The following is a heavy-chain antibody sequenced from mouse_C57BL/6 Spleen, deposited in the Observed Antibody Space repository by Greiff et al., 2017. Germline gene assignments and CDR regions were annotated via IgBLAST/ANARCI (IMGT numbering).Heavy chain of an antibody. CDR3: ARSPTIVTTSFDY. J-gene: IGHJ2*01. CDR2: ISDGGSYT. V-gene: IGHV5-4*01. D-gene: IGHD2-5*01. CDR1: GFTFSSYA. Sequence: EVQLVESGGGLVKPGGSLKLSCAASGFTFSSYAMSWVRQTPEKRLEWVATISDGGSYTYYPDNAKNNLYLQMGHLKSEDTAMYYCARSPTIVTTSFDYWGQGTTLTVSS.